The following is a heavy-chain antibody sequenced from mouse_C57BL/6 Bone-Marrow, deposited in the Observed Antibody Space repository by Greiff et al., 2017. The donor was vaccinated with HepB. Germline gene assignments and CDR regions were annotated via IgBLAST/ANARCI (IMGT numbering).Heavy chain of an antibody. CDR2: IYPGNGDT. CDR1: GYTFTSYN. D-gene: IGHD1-1*01. CDR3: ARNYYGSSYDAMDY. V-gene: IGHV1-12*01. J-gene: IGHJ4*01. Sequence: QVQLQQSGAELVRPGASVKMSCKASGYTFTSYNMHWVKQTPRQGLEWIGAIYPGNGDTSYNQKFEGKATLTVDKSSSTAYMQLSSLTSEDSAVYFCARNYYGSSYDAMDYWGQGTSVTVSS.